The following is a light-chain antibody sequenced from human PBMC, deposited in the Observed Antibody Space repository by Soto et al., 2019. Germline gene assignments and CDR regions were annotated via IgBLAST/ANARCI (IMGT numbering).Light chain of an antibody. Sequence: QSVLTQPPSASGTPGQRGTISCSGSSSNVGRTTVNWYQQLPRTAPKLLIYSNNQRPSGVPDRFSGSKSGTSASLAISGLQSEDEADYYCAAWDDSLNAVVFGGGTKVTVL. CDR3: AAWDDSLNAVV. CDR1: SSNVGRTT. V-gene: IGLV1-44*01. J-gene: IGLJ2*01. CDR2: SNN.